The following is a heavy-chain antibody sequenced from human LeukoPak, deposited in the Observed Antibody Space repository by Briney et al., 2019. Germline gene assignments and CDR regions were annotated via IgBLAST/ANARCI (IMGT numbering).Heavy chain of an antibody. CDR1: GGSISSGSYY. D-gene: IGHD6-13*01. V-gene: IGHV4-61*02. CDR3: ARDRDDGTTKIAAAGYPFDY. CDR2: IYTSGST. Sequence: PSQTLSLTCTVSGGSISSGSYYWSWIRQPAGKGLEWIGRIYTSGSTNYNPSLKSRVTMSVDTSKNQFSLKLSSVTAADTAVYYCARDRDDGTTKIAAAGYPFDYWGQGTLVTVSS. J-gene: IGHJ4*02.